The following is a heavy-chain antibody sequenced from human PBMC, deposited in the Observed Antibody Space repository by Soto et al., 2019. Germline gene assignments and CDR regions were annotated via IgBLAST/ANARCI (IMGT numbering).Heavy chain of an antibody. Sequence: QVQLVQSGAEVREPGSSVRVSCKASGGTFNNNLIAWVRQAPGQGLEWMGGIIPMYGTPHFAQKFQGRVSFTADESKTTVYMELNSLGRDDTATFYCARCIKLDYLHGLDVWGQGTSVTVSS. CDR2: IIPMYGTP. CDR3: ARCIKLDYLHGLDV. J-gene: IGHJ6*02. CDR1: GGTFNNNL. D-gene: IGHD4-17*01. V-gene: IGHV1-69*01.